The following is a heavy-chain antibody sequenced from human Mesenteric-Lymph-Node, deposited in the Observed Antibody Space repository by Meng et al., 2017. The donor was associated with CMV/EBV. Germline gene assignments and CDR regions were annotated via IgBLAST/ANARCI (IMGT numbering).Heavy chain of an antibody. CDR3: VRENQYEYSSSGYGY. CDR2: INGDGSIT. J-gene: IGHJ4*02. V-gene: IGHV3-74*01. D-gene: IGHD6-6*01. CDR1: GFTFSSYA. Sequence: GESLKISCAASGFTFSSYAMNWVRQAPGKGLLWVSRINGDGSITTYADSVKGRFTISRDNAKNTLYLQMNSLRAEDTAVYYCVRENQYEYSSSGYGYWGQGTLVTVSS.